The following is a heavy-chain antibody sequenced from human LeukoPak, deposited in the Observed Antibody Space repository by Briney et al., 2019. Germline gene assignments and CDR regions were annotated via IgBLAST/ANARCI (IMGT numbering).Heavy chain of an antibody. CDR2: GFYSGSA. J-gene: IGHJ4*02. V-gene: IGHV4-39*01. CDR3: ARLRGAMTPVTSDFDY. Sequence: SETLSLTCTVSGGSISGSSYYWAWIRPPPGKGLEWIGSGFYSGSAYYNPSLKSRLTISVDTSKNQFSLDLSSVTAADTAVYYCARLRGAMTPVTSDFDYWGQGTLVTVSS. CDR1: GGSISGSSYY. D-gene: IGHD4-17*01.